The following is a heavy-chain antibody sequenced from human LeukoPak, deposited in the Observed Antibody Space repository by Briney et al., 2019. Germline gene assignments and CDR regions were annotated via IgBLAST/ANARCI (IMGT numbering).Heavy chain of an antibody. J-gene: IGHJ4*02. Sequence: ASVNVSCKASGYTFTNYYIHWVRQAPGQGLEWMGIINPSGGSTSYAQGFQGRVTMTRDTSTSTVFMELSSLRSEDTAVYYCARHDSTAYYLDHWGQGTLVTVSS. D-gene: IGHD3-22*01. CDR3: ARHDSTAYYLDH. V-gene: IGHV1-46*01. CDR1: GYTFTNYY. CDR2: INPSGGST.